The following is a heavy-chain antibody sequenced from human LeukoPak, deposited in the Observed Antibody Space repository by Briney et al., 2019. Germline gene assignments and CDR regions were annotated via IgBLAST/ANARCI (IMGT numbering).Heavy chain of an antibody. CDR2: IYPGDSDT. CDR1: GYSFTSYW. Sequence: GESLKISCKGSGYSFTSYWIGWVRQMPGKGLEWMGIIYPGDSDTRYSPSFQGQVTISADNSISTAYRQWSSLKASDTAMYYCARHEACSGGSCYSEDYYYGMDVWGKGTTVTVSS. J-gene: IGHJ6*04. V-gene: IGHV5-51*01. D-gene: IGHD2-15*01. CDR3: ARHEACSGGSCYSEDYYYGMDV.